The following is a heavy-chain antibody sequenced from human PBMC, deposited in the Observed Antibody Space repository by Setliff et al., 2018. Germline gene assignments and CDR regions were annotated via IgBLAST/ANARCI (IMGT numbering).Heavy chain of an antibody. CDR2: MSSYNDVT. J-gene: IGHJ3*02. V-gene: IGHV1-18*01. CDR3: AISSLSICSGGSCPNAFDI. CDR1: GHIFSSYG. Sequence: GASVKVSCKASGHIFSSYGISWVRQAPGQGLEWMGWMSSYNDVTNYAQSFQGRVTMTTDTSASAAYMELRSLRSDDTAVYYCAISSLSICSGGSCPNAFDIWGQGTLVTVSS. D-gene: IGHD2-15*01.